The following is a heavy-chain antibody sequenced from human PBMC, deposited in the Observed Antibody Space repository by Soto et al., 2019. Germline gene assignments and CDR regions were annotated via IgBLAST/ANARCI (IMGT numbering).Heavy chain of an antibody. CDR1: GFTFSNAW. Sequence: EVQLVEAGGGLVKPGGSLRLYCAASGFTFSNAWMTWVRQAPGKGLEWVGRIKSKTDGATTDYAAPVKGRFTISRDDANDTRYLQINSLKNEDTAVYYCATDAYYDTSGYWFWGQGTLVTVSS. V-gene: IGHV3-15*01. J-gene: IGHJ4*02. CDR3: ATDAYYDTSGYWF. CDR2: IKSKTDGATT. D-gene: IGHD3-22*01.